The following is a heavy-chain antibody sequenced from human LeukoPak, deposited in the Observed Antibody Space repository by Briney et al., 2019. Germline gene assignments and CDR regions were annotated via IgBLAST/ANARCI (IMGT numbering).Heavy chain of an antibody. V-gene: IGHV3-48*03. CDR2: ISSAGSTK. Sequence: GGSLRLSCAASGFTFKNYGMNWVRQAPGKGLEWVSYISSAGSTKYYADSVKGRFTISRDNAKSSLFLQMSSLRAEDTAVYFCARDISGSNGVGDYWGQGTLVTVSS. CDR1: GFTFKNYG. J-gene: IGHJ4*02. D-gene: IGHD2-8*01. CDR3: ARDISGSNGVGDY.